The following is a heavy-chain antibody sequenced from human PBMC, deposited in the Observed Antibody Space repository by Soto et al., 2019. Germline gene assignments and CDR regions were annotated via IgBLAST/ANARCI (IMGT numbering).Heavy chain of an antibody. V-gene: IGHV3-30*18. CDR2: ISYDGKGQ. J-gene: IGHJ3*02. CDR1: GFSFSDYG. Sequence: TGGSLRLSCATSGFSFSDYGFHWVRQAPGTGLEWVAVISYDGKGQHFAESVKGRFSISRDDSKKTVYLEMNSLKTEDTAVYYCAKVHCTTTTCYWADAFDIWGQGTMVTVSS. D-gene: IGHD2-2*01. CDR3: AKVHCTTTTCYWADAFDI.